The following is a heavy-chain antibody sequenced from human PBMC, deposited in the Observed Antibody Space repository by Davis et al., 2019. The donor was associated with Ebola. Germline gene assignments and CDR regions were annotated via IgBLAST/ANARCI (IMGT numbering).Heavy chain of an antibody. CDR2: TQNSGSP. CDR3: ARGDYAGSSFDY. J-gene: IGHJ4*02. CDR1: GGSISSYY. Sequence: GSLRLSCSVSGGSISSYYWSWIRQPPGKGLEWVGCTQNSGSPIYNPSLKSRVTLSVDRSTNQFSLKLTSVTAADTAVYYCARGDYAGSSFDYWGQGTLVTVSS. D-gene: IGHD4-23*01. V-gene: IGHV4-4*09.